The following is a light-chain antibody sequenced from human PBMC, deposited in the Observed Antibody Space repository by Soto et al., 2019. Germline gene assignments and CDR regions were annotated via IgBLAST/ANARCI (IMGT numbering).Light chain of an antibody. Sequence: QSVLTQPASVSGSPGQSITIACTGTNRDVGSYNLVSWYQQRPGEAPKLIISEVRNRPSGISYRFTGSKSGNTASLTISGLQAEDEAYYYCSSYTSDITQVFGGGTKLTVL. V-gene: IGLV2-14*01. CDR3: SSYTSDITQV. CDR1: NRDVGSYNL. CDR2: EVR. J-gene: IGLJ3*02.